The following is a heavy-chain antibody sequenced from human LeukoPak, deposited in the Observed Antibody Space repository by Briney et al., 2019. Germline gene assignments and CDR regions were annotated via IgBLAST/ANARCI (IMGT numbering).Heavy chain of an antibody. J-gene: IGHJ4*02. CDR2: ISGGATST. D-gene: IGHD3-10*01. CDR1: GFTFSSYA. Sequence: GGSLRLSCSASGFTFSSYAMSWVRQAPGEGLEWVPGISGGATSTDYADSVRGRFSISRDNFKNTVSLQMSSLRAEDTATYYCAKGTDYYGSGGHFDFWGQGALVTVSS. CDR3: AKGTDYYGSGGHFDF. V-gene: IGHV3-23*01.